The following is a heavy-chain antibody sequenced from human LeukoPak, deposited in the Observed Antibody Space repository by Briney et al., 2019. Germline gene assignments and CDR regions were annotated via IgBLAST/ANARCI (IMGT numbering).Heavy chain of an antibody. CDR1: GFTFSSYW. D-gene: IGHD1-26*01. CDR2: IKQDGSEK. J-gene: IGHJ4*02. CDR3: ARDSSEGGGYFDY. Sequence: GGSLRLSCAASGFTFSSYWMSWVRQAPGKGLEWVANIKQDGSEKYYVDSVKDRFTISRDNAKNSLYLQMNSLRAEDTAVYYCARDSSEGGGYFDYWGQGTLVTVSS. V-gene: IGHV3-7*01.